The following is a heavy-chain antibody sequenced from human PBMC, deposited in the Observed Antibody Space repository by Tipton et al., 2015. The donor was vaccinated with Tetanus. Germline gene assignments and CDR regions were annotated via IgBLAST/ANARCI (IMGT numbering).Heavy chain of an antibody. Sequence: SLRLSCAGSGFTFSNLPMSWVRQGPGKGLEWVSSISGSGGSIFYADSVKGRFTVSRDNSKNTLFLQMNSLSAEDTAVYYCAKGTGYYGMDVWGQGTTVTVSS. CDR1: GFTFSNLP. J-gene: IGHJ6*02. CDR3: AKGTGYYGMDV. CDR2: ISGSGGSI. V-gene: IGHV3-23*01. D-gene: IGHD2-8*02.